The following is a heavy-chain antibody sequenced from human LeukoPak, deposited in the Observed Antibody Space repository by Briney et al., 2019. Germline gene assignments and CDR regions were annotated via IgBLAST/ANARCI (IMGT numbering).Heavy chain of an antibody. J-gene: IGHJ4*02. V-gene: IGHV4-34*01. D-gene: IGHD6-13*01. CDR3: ASSREYSSSWYHYFHY. CDR1: GGSFSAYY. Sequence: PSETLSLTCAVYGGSFSAYYWSWIRQPPGKGLEWIGEINHSGGTNYNPSLKSRVTVSVDTSENQFSLKLNSVTAADTAVYYCASSREYSSSWYHYFHYWGQGTLVTVSS. CDR2: INHSGGT.